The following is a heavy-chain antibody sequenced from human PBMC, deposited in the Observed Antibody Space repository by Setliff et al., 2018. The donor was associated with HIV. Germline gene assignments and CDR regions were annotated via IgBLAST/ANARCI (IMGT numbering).Heavy chain of an antibody. CDR2: INPTSGGT. V-gene: IGHV1-2*02. CDR3: AREGRGVATTGFDY. J-gene: IGHJ4*02. Sequence: ASVKVSCKASGYTFSGYYMHWVRQAPGQGLEWMGWINPTSGGTNYAQNFQGRVTMTRDTSISTAYMELSRLRSDDTALYYGAREGRGVATTGFDYWGQGTLVTVSS. CDR1: GYTFSGYY. D-gene: IGHD5-12*01.